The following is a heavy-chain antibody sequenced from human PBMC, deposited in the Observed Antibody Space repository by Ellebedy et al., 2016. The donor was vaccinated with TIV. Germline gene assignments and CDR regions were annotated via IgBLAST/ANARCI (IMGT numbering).Heavy chain of an antibody. CDR1: GGSISSGGYY. CDR3: ARGALKGHCSGTPCRVFDF. J-gene: IGHJ4*02. D-gene: IGHD2-2*01. Sequence: SETLSLXCIVSGGSISSGGYYWSWIRQHPGKGLEWIGYMSYFGTTYYNPSLRSRITISVDTSKTQFYLNLSSVTAADTAVYYCARGALKGHCSGTPCRVFDFWGQGTLVAVSS. CDR2: MSYFGTT. V-gene: IGHV4-31*03.